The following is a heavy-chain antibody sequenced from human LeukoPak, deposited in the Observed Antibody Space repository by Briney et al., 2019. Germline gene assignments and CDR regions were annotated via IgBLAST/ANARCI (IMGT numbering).Heavy chain of an antibody. J-gene: IGHJ4*02. Sequence: PSETLSLPWHVSGCSIRSSTYYWGWNRQAPGKGLEWVGSIYYCGRTNYNPSLKGRVAISVDPSKNQFSLTLSSVTAADPAVYYCTRGSRFGELLEGFDYWGQGRLVTVSS. CDR3: TRGSRFGELLEGFDY. CDR1: GCSIRSSTYY. V-gene: IGHV4-39*07. CDR2: IYYCGRT. D-gene: IGHD3-10*01.